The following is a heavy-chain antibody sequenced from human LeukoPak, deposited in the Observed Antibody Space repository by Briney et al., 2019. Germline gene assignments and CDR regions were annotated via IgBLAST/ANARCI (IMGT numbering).Heavy chain of an antibody. V-gene: IGHV1-46*01. Sequence: HRASVKVSCKASGYTFTGYYMHWVRQAPGQGLEWMGIINPSGGSTSYAQKFQGRVTMTRDTSTSTVYMELSSLRSEDTAVYYCARWGPWFGELSNYYYMDVWGKGTTVTVSS. CDR3: ARWGPWFGELSNYYYMDV. D-gene: IGHD3-10*01. CDR2: INPSGGST. J-gene: IGHJ6*03. CDR1: GYTFTGYY.